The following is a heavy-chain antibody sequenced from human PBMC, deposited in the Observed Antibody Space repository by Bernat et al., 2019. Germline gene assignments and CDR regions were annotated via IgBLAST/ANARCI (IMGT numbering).Heavy chain of an antibody. V-gene: IGHV4-39*01. CDR1: GGSISSSSYY. D-gene: IGHD5-18*01. CDR3: ARHPADTPTPHFDY. CDR2: IYYSGST. Sequence: QLQLQESGPGLVKPSETLSLTCTVSGGSISSSSYYWGWIRQPPGKGLEWIGSIYYSGSTYYNPSLKSRVTISVDTSKNQFSLKLSSVTAADTAVYYCARHPADTPTPHFDYWGQGTLVTVSS. J-gene: IGHJ4*02.